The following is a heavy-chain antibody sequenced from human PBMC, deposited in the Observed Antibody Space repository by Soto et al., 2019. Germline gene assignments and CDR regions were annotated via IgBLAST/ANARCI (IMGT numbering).Heavy chain of an antibody. CDR2: ISNDGSNK. V-gene: IGHV3-30*03. D-gene: IGHD2-15*01. Sequence: QVQLVESGGGVGQPGTSLRLSCAVSRLTFSSYGMNWVRLAPGKGLEWVAVISNDGSNKYYADSVKGRFTISRDNSKNTVYLQMNSLRADDTALYYCACGRGYCDDSGCSHFDFFQYWGQGALVIVSS. J-gene: IGHJ1*01. CDR1: RLTFSSYG. CDR3: ACGRGYCDDSGCSHFDFFQY.